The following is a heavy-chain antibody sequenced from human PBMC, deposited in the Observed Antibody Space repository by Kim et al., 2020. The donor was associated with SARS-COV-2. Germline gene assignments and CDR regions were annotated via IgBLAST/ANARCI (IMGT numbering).Heavy chain of an antibody. Sequence: SVTRRITISRDNSKNTLYLQMNSLRAEDTAGYYCARDEGYYGSGSYYFDYWGQGTLVTVSS. D-gene: IGHD3-10*01. V-gene: IGHV3-30*07. J-gene: IGHJ4*02. CDR3: ARDEGYYGSGSYYFDY.